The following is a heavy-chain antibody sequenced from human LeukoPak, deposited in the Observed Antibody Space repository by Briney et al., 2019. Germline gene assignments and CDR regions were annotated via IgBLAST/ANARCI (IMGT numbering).Heavy chain of an antibody. V-gene: IGHV4-31*03. CDR2: IYYSGST. CDR3: ARGSPHWFDP. Sequence: SQTLSLTCTVSGGSISSDGYYWSWIRQHPGKGLEWIGYIYYSGSTYYNPSLKSRVTISVDTSKNQFSLKLSSVTAADTAVYYCARGSPHWFDPWGQGTLVTVSS. J-gene: IGHJ5*02. CDR1: GGSISSDGYY.